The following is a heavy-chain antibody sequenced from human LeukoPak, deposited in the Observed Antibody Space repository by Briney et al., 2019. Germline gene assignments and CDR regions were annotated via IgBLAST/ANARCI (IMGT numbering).Heavy chain of an antibody. V-gene: IGHV4-31*03. CDR3: ARESVQRGVAGAMGFDP. J-gene: IGHJ5*02. Sequence: PSQTLSLTCTVSDGSISSGGYYWNWIRQHPGKGLECIGYIYYSGSTYYNPSLKSRVTISVDTSKNQFSLKLSSVTAADTAVYYCARESVQRGVAGAMGFDPWGQGTLVTVSS. D-gene: IGHD2-2*01. CDR1: DGSISSGGYY. CDR2: IYYSGST.